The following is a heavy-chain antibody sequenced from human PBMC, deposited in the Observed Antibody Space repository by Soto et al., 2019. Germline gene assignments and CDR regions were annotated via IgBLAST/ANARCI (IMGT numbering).Heavy chain of an antibody. Sequence: QVHLVESGGGVVQPGRSLRVSCVASGFNFSTYAMHWVRQAPGKGLEWVAVISYNGGHEFYAESVKGRFTISRDNSKNTLYLEMRSLRVEEAAVYYCARDQRDKVSTGWYRIDYWGQGTLVTVSS. CDR3: ARDQRDKVSTGWYRIDY. CDR2: ISYNGGHE. V-gene: IGHV3-30-3*01. J-gene: IGHJ4*02. D-gene: IGHD6-19*01. CDR1: GFNFSTYA.